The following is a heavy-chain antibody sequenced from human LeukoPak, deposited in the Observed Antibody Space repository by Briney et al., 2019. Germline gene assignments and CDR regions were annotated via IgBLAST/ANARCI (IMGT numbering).Heavy chain of an antibody. V-gene: IGHV1-2*02. CDR3: ASGSLASYFDH. Sequence: ASVTVSCTASGYTFSGYYMHWVRQAPGQGLEWMGWINPNSGGTKYVQKFQGRVTMTRDTSISTAYMELSRLRSDDTAVYYCASGSLASYFDHWGQGTLVTVSS. CDR1: GYTFSGYY. J-gene: IGHJ4*02. CDR2: INPNSGGT. D-gene: IGHD3-16*01.